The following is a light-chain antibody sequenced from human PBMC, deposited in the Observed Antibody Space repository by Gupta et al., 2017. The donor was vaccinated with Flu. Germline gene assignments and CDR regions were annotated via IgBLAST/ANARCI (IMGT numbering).Light chain of an antibody. Sequence: PSFLSASVGDRVTLTCRASQGITNSLAWYQQKLGKAPKLLIYDASTLQSGVPSRFSGSGFGTEFTLTISSLQPEDFATYYCLQVNSYPLTFGGGTKVEIK. CDR3: LQVNSYPLT. J-gene: IGKJ4*01. CDR1: QGITNS. CDR2: DAS. V-gene: IGKV1-9*01.